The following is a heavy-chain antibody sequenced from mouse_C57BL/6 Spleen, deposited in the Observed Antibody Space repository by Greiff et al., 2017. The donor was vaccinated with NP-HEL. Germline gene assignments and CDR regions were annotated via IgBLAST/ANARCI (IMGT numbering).Heavy chain of an antibody. Sequence: QVQLQQPGTELVKPEASVKLSCKASGYTFTSYWMHWVKQRPGQGLEWIGNINPSNGGTNYNEKFKSKATLTVDKSSSTAYMQLSSLTSEDSAVYYCARWDYDGWYFDVWGTGTTVTVSS. J-gene: IGHJ1*03. CDR2: INPSNGGT. V-gene: IGHV1-53*01. CDR3: ARWDYDGWYFDV. D-gene: IGHD2-4*01. CDR1: GYTFTSYW.